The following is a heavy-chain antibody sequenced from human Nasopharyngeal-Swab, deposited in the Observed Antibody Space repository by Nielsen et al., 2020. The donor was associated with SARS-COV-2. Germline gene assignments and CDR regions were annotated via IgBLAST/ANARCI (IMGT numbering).Heavy chain of an antibody. CDR1: GFTFSRYT. V-gene: IGHV3-30-3*01. CDR3: ASTPLDSSGYYYAFHY. CDR2: ISYDGSNK. Sequence: LKISCAASGFTFSRYTMHWVRQAPGKGLEWVAVISYDGSNKHYADSVKGRFTISRDISKNTLYLQMNSLRAEDTAVFYCASTPLDSSGYYYAFHYWGRGTLVTVSS. J-gene: IGHJ4*02. D-gene: IGHD3-22*01.